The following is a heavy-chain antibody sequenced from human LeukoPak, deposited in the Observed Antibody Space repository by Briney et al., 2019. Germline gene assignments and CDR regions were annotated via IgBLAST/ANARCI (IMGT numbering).Heavy chain of an antibody. CDR2: ISYDGSNK. V-gene: IGHV3-30*03. D-gene: IGHD1-7*01. CDR1: GFTFSTYG. J-gene: IGHJ5*01. CDR3: ARGVGNWNYDS. Sequence: GGSLRLSCAASGFTFSTYGMHWVRQAPDKGLEWMAVISYDGSNKYYADSVKGRFTISRDISKNTVFLQMNGLTAEDTAVYHCARGVGNWNYDSWGQGTLVTVSS.